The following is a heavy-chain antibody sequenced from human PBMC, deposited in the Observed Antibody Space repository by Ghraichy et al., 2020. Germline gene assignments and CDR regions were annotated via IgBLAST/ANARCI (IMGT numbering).Heavy chain of an antibody. CDR3: TAPDYYDSSGYYTP. D-gene: IGHD3-22*01. CDR1: GFTFSNAW. J-gene: IGHJ5*02. Sequence: GGSLRLSCAASGFTFSNAWMSWVRQAPGKGLEWVGRIKSKTDGGTTDYAAPVKGRFTISRDDSKNTLYLQMNSLKTEDTAVYYCTAPDYYDSSGYYTPWGQGTLVTVSS. CDR2: IKSKTDGGTT. V-gene: IGHV3-15*01.